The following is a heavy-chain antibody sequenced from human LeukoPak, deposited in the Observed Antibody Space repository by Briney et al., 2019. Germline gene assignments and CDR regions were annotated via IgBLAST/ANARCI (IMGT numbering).Heavy chain of an antibody. CDR3: ARGVYIAAAQYGY. Sequence: SETLSLTCTVSGGSLSSHYWSWIRRPPGKGLEWIGYIYYSGTTNYNPSLKSRVTISVDTSKNQFSLKLSSVTAADTAVYYCARGVYIAAAQYGYWGQGTLVTVSS. D-gene: IGHD6-13*01. CDR2: IYYSGTT. J-gene: IGHJ4*02. CDR1: GGSLSSHY. V-gene: IGHV4-59*11.